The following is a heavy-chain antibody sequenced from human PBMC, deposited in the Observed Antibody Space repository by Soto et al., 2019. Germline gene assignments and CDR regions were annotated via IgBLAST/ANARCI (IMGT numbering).Heavy chain of an antibody. D-gene: IGHD6-6*01. V-gene: IGHV1-46*01. CDR1: GYTFTSYY. CDR3: AILRGLVPGQYGMDV. J-gene: IGHJ6*02. Sequence: ASVKVSCNASGYTFTSYYMHWVRQAPGQGLEWMGIINPSGGSTSYAQKFQGRVTMTRDTSTSTVYMELSSLRSEDTAVYYCAILRGLVPGQYGMDVWGQGTTVTVPS. CDR2: INPSGGST.